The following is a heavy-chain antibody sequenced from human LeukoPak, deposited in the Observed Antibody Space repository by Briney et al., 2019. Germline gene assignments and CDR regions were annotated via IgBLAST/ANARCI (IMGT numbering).Heavy chain of an antibody. V-gene: IGHV4-59*08. Sequence: SETLSLTCTVSGGXITSHYCSWIRQPPGKGLEWIGYMYYSGSTKYNPSLKSRVTISVDTSKKQFSLKLSSVTAADTAVYYCARSIVVAGIVSDYYYYAMDVWGQGTTVTVSS. CDR1: GGXITSHY. CDR3: ARSIVVAGIVSDYYYYAMDV. J-gene: IGHJ6*02. D-gene: IGHD6-19*01. CDR2: MYYSGST.